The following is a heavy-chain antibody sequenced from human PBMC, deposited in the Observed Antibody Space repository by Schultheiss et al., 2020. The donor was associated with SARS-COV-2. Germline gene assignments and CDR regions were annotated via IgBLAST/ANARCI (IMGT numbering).Heavy chain of an antibody. V-gene: IGHV3-NL1*01. J-gene: IGHJ4*02. CDR3: ARDPVWGADD. Sequence: GGSLRLSCAASGFTFSSYGMHWVRQAPGKGLEWVSVFYSCGGTYYADSVKGRFTISRDNSNNTLYLQLNSLRAEDTAMYFCARDPVWGADDWGQGTLVTVSS. CDR1: GFTFSSYG. D-gene: IGHD1-26*01. CDR2: FYSCGGT.